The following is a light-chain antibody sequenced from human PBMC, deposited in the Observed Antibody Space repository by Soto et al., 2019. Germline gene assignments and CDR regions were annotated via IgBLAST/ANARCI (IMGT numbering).Light chain of an antibody. CDR3: QQSDSSPPT. Sequence: IPMTQSPSSLSASVEDRVIITCRASQSISNHLNWYQQKPGKAPKLLIFAASSLQSGVPSRFSGSRSGPDFTLTISSLQPEDFATYYCQQSDSSPPTFGQGTKVEIK. CDR2: AAS. CDR1: QSISNH. J-gene: IGKJ1*01. V-gene: IGKV1-39*01.